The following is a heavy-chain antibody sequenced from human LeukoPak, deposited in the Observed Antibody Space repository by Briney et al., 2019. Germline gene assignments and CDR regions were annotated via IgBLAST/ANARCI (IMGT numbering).Heavy chain of an antibody. V-gene: IGHV1-2*02. CDR3: ARDEGLVGATNAFDI. D-gene: IGHD1-26*01. Sequence: GASVKVSCKASGYTFTGYYMHWVRQAPGQGLEWVGWINPDSGGTNYARKFQGRVTMTRDTSIRAAYMELRGLRSDDTAVYYCARDEGLVGATNAFDIWGQGTMVTVSS. J-gene: IGHJ3*02. CDR2: INPDSGGT. CDR1: GYTFTGYY.